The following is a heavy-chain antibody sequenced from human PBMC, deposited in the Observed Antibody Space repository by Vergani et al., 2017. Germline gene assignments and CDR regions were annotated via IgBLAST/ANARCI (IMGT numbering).Heavy chain of an antibody. CDR1: GYTLTELS. J-gene: IGHJ4*02. D-gene: IGHD3-22*01. CDR3: ARVRGYSLDFDY. Sequence: QVQLVQSGAEVKKPGASVKVSCKVSGYTLTELSMHWVRQAPGKGLEWMGGFDPEDGETIYAQKFQGRVTMTRDTSISTAYMELSRLRSDDTAVYYCARVRGYSLDFDYWGQGTLVTVSS. CDR2: FDPEDGET. V-gene: IGHV1-24*01.